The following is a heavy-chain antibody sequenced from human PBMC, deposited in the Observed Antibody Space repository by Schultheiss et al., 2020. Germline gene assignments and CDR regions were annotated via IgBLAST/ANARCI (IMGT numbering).Heavy chain of an antibody. CDR1: GFTFSSYG. Sequence: GESLKISCAASGFTFSSYGMHWVRQAPGKGLEWVAVISYDGSNEYYADSVKGRFTISRDNSKNTLYLQMNSLRAGDTAVYYCAKDTYYYGSGLYYYYGMDVWGQGTKVTVSS. V-gene: IGHV3-30*18. CDR2: ISYDGSNE. CDR3: AKDTYYYGSGLYYYYGMDV. D-gene: IGHD3-10*01. J-gene: IGHJ6*02.